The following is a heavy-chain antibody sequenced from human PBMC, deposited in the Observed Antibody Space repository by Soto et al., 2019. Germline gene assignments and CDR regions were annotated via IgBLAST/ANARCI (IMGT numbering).Heavy chain of an antibody. CDR2: ISPYNGKT. D-gene: IGHD4-4*01. V-gene: IGHV1-18*01. Sequence: GASVKVSCKASGYTFTNYGITWVRQAPGQGFEWMGWISPYNGKTNYAQRLQGRVTMTTDTSTSTAYMELRSLRFDDTAVYYCARGGQTTVHYYPMDVWGQVTRVTVSS. CDR1: GYTFTNYG. J-gene: IGHJ6*02. CDR3: ARGGQTTVHYYPMDV.